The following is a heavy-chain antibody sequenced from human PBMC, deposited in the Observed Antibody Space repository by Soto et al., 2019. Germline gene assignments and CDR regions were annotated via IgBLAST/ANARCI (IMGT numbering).Heavy chain of an antibody. CDR1: GFSLTTSGVG. CDR3: AHRLGSRGAFDY. Sequence: QITLKESGPSLVKPTQTLTLTCTFSGFSLTTSGVGVGWIRQPPGKAPEWLALIYGNDDKRYSPSLQSRLTLTKDAAKNQVVLTLTNMDPVDTATYYCAHRLGSRGAFDYWGQGSLVTVSS. J-gene: IGHJ4*02. D-gene: IGHD3-10*01. CDR2: IYGNDDK. V-gene: IGHV2-5*01.